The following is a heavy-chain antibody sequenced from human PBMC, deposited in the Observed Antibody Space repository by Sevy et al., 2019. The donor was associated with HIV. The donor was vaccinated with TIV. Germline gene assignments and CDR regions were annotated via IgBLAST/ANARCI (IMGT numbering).Heavy chain of an antibody. D-gene: IGHD2-15*01. CDR2: IRSKAYGGTT. CDR3: TLALLLGYCSGGSCYLVDY. J-gene: IGHJ4*02. Sequence: GGSLRLSCTASGFTFGDYAMSWFRQAPGKGLKWVGFIRSKAYGGTTEYAASVKGRFTISRDDSKSIAYLQMNSLKTEDTAVYYCTLALLLGYCSGGSCYLVDYWGQGTLVTVSS. V-gene: IGHV3-49*03. CDR1: GFTFGDYA.